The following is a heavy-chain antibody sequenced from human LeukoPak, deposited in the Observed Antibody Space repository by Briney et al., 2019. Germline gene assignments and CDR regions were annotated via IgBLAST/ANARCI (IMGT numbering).Heavy chain of an antibody. CDR1: GFTFTSSA. V-gene: IGHV1-58*01. CDR3: AAPLGSSDAFDI. J-gene: IGHJ3*02. CDR2: IVVGSGNT. Sequence: ASVKVSCKASGFTFTSSAVQWVRQARGQRLEWIGWIVVGSGNTNYAQKLQERVTITRDMSTSTAYMELSSLRSGDTAVYYCAAPLGSSDAFDIWGQGTMVTVSS. D-gene: IGHD6-13*01.